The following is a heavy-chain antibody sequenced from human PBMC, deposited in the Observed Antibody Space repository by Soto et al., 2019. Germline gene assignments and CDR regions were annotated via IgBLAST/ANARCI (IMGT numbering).Heavy chain of an antibody. J-gene: IGHJ3*02. CDR1: GFTFSSYG. CDR2: IWYDGSNK. Sequence: PGGSLRLSCAASGFTFSSYGMHWVRQAPGKGLEWVAVIWYDGSNKYYADSVKGRFTISRDNSKNTLYLQMNSLRAEDTAVYYCARDRDDYIWGSYRLGSHDAFDIWGQGTMVTVSS. D-gene: IGHD3-16*02. V-gene: IGHV3-33*01. CDR3: ARDRDDYIWGSYRLGSHDAFDI.